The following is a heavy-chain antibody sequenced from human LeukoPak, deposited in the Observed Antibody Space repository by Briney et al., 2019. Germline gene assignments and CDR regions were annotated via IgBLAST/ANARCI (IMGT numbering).Heavy chain of an antibody. J-gene: IGHJ4*02. V-gene: IGHV3-23*01. CDR3: AKEERLRLGAMYLDY. CDR2: ISGSGGFT. Sequence: GGSLRLSCAASGFTFISYGINWVRQAPGKGLEWVSGISGSGGFTYYADSVKGRFTISRDNSNNPLSPQMNSLRAEDTAIYYCAKEERLRLGAMYLDYWGQGTLVTVSS. D-gene: IGHD3-10*01. CDR1: GFTFISYG.